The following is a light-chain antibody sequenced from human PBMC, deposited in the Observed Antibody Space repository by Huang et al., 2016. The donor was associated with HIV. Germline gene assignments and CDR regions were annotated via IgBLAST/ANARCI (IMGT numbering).Light chain of an antibody. Sequence: DLVLTQTPLSLSVTPGQPASISCRSSQSLLHSDGKTYLSWYLQKPGHSPHLRIYEVSSRFSGVQDRFSGSGSGTDFTLIISRVEAEDVGVYYCMQGIHLPAFGQGTKLEIK. J-gene: IGKJ2*01. CDR3: MQGIHLPA. V-gene: IGKV2-29*01. CDR2: EVS. CDR1: QSLLHSDGKTY.